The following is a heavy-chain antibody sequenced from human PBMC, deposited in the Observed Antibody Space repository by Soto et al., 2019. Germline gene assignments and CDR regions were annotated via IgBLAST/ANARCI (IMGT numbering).Heavy chain of an antibody. CDR1: GGSISSYY. CDR3: ARPPTYYYGSGSYPNYYYYYYMEV. J-gene: IGHJ6*03. D-gene: IGHD3-10*01. V-gene: IGHV4-59*01. CDR2: IYYSGST. Sequence: SLTCTVSGGSISSYYWSWIRQPPGNGLELIGYIYYSGSTNYNPSLKSRVTISVDTSKNQFSLKLSSVTAADTAVYYCARPPTYYYGSGSYPNYYYYYYMEVWGKGTPVTVCS.